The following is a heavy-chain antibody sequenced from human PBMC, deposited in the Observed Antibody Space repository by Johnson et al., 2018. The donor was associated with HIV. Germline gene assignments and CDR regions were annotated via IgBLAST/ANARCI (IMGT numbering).Heavy chain of an antibody. Sequence: VQLVESGGGVVQPGRSLRLSCAASGFTFSSYGMHWVRQAPGKGLEWVAVISYDGSNKDYADSVKGRFTISRDNSKNTLSLQMNNLRAEDTAVYYCANDFWSGSGIWGQGTMVTVSS. CDR3: ANDFWSGSGI. CDR2: ISYDGSNK. D-gene: IGHD3-3*01. J-gene: IGHJ3*02. V-gene: IGHV3-30*18. CDR1: GFTFSSYG.